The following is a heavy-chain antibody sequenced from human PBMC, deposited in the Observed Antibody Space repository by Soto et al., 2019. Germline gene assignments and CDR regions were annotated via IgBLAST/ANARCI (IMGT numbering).Heavy chain of an antibody. D-gene: IGHD5-12*01. CDR3: ARDLGGYDLYGPDS. J-gene: IGHJ4*02. CDR1: GYTFIDSY. Sequence: ASVKVSCKDSGYTFIDSYIHWVRQAPGQGFEWMGWVNPYGGTTHSAQKFEGRVTMTRDTSISTAYMELTGLKYDDTAIYYCARDLGGYDLYGPDSWGQGTLVTVSS. V-gene: IGHV1-2*02. CDR2: VNPYGGTT.